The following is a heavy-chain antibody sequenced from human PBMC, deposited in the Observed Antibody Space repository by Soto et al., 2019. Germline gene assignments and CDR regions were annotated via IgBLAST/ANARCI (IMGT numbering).Heavy chain of an antibody. J-gene: IGHJ6*03. CDR1: GYIFTSYN. CDR2: VNPDSGHT. CDR3: ARSAPFSTAALEDLYYMDV. Sequence: QVQLVQSGAEVKKPGASVKVSCKASGYIFTSYNINWVRQAAGHGLERMGWVNPDSGHTVYAQKFQGRVTMTRDTSIGTAHMELRSLPPEDTAVYYCARSAPFSTAALEDLYYMDVWGKGASVTVSS. V-gene: IGHV1-8*02. D-gene: IGHD2-2*01.